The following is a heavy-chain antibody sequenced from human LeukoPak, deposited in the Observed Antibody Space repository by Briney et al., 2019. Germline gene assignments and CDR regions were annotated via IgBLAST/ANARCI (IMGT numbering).Heavy chain of an antibody. CDR2: ISGSGGST. J-gene: IGHJ5*02. CDR1: GFTFSSYA. CDR3: AKGGYCSGGSCYINWFDP. D-gene: IGHD2-15*01. V-gene: IGHV3-23*01. Sequence: GGSLRLSCAASGFTFSSYAMSWVRQAPGKGLEWVSAISGSGGSTYYADSVKGRFTISRDNSKNTLYLQMNSLRAEDMAVYYCAKGGYCSGGSCYINWFDPWGQGTLVTVSS.